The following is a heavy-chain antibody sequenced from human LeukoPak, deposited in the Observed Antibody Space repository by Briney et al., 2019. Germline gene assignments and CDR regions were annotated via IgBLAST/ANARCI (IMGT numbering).Heavy chain of an antibody. J-gene: IGHJ4*02. D-gene: IGHD6-13*01. CDR3: ARGGRGSSWFDN. Sequence: GSLRLSCAASGFTSKSYDMHWVRQAAGEGLEWVPAIGTAGDTYYPGSVKGRFTISRENAKNSLYLQMNSLRAGDTAVYYCARGGRGSSWFDNWGQGTLVTVSS. CDR1: GFTSKSYD. CDR2: IGTAGDT. V-gene: IGHV3-13*01.